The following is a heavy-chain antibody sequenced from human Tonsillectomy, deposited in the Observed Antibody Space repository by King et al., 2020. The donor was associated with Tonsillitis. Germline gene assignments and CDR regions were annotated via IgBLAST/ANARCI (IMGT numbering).Heavy chain of an antibody. CDR3: AREPPLGYGSTWAECVYYGLDV. J-gene: IGHJ6*04. V-gene: IGHV1-2*02. Sequence: VQLVESGAEVKKPGASVKVSCKASEYTFTGYYIHWVRQAPGQGLEWLGWINPKSGSTNYPQKFQGRVTMTRDTSVSTVYMELRRLTSDDTAVYFCAREPPLGYGSTWAECVYYGLDVWGKGTSAPVSS. D-gene: IGHD6-13*01. CDR2: INPKSGST. CDR1: EYTFTGYY.